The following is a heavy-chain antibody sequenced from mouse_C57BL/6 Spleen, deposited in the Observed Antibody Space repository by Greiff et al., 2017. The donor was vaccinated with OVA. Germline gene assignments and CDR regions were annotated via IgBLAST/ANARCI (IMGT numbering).Heavy chain of an antibody. V-gene: IGHV1-64*01. CDR1: GYTFTSYW. D-gene: IGHD2-12*01. CDR3: ARGGYEDYFDY. CDR2: IHPNSGST. Sequence: QVQLQHPGAELVKPGASVKLSCKASGYTFTSYWMHWVKQRPGQGLEWIGMIHPNSGSTNYNEKFKSKATLTVDKSSSTAYMQLSSLTSEDSAVYYCARGGYEDYFDYWGQGTTLTVSS. J-gene: IGHJ2*01.